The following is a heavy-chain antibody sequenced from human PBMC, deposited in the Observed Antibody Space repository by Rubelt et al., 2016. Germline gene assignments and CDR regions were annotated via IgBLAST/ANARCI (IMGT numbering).Heavy chain of an antibody. V-gene: IGHV1-3*01. Sequence: QVQLVQSGAEVKKPGASVKVSCKASGYTFTSYAMHWVRQAPGQRLEWMGWINAGNGNTKCSQKFQGRGTITRDTSASTAYMELSSLRSEDTAVYYCARDGPYYDSSGSSYYYYGMDVWGQGTTVTVSS. CDR1: GYTFTSYA. J-gene: IGHJ6*02. D-gene: IGHD3-22*01. CDR3: ARDGPYYDSSGSSYYYYGMDV. CDR2: INAGNGNT.